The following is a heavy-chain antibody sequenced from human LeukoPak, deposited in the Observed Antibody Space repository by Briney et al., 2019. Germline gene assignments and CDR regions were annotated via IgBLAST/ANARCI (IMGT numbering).Heavy chain of an antibody. CDR3: ARGGSSWPIPPHWFDY. V-gene: IGHV4-59*08. J-gene: IGHJ4*02. CDR2: IYYTGST. CDR1: GGSIISYY. Sequence: SETLSLTCTVSGGSIISYYWSWIWQPPGKGLEWIGYIYYTGSTNYNPSLKSRVTISVDTSKNQFSLKLSSVTAADTAVYYCARGGSSWPIPPHWFDYWGPGVLVTVSS. D-gene: IGHD6-13*01.